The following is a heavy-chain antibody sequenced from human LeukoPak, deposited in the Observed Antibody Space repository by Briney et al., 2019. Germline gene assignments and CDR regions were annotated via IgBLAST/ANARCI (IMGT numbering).Heavy chain of an antibody. D-gene: IGHD6-19*01. CDR1: GFTFSNYG. J-gene: IGHJ4*02. CDR2: ISSSITII. Sequence: GGSLRLSCAASGFTFSNYGMNWVRQAPGKGLEWVSYISSSITIIYYADSVKGRFTISRDNAKNSLYLQTNNLRADDTAVYYCARQDSSLPYYFDYWGQGTLVTVSS. V-gene: IGHV3-48*01. CDR3: ARQDSSLPYYFDY.